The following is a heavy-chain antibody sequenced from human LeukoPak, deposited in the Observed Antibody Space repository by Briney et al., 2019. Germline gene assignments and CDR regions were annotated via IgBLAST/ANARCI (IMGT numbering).Heavy chain of an antibody. CDR2: IKQDGSEK. Sequence: PGGSLRLSCAVSGFTFSSYWMSWVRQAPGKGLEWVANIKQDGSEKYYVDSVKGRFTISRDNAKNSLYLQMNSLRAEDTAVYYCARGPTKSARRGGYYMDVWGKGTTVTVSS. CDR3: ARGPTKSARRGGYYMDV. J-gene: IGHJ6*03. V-gene: IGHV3-7*01. D-gene: IGHD1-26*01. CDR1: GFTFSSYW.